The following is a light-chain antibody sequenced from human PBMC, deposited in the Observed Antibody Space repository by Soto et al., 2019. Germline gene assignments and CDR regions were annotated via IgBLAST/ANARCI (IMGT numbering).Light chain of an antibody. Sequence: DIVLTQSPATLSLSPGERVTLSCRTSQSVSKYFAWYQQKPGRAPRLLIYDASSRATGIPARFIGSGSGTDFTLTISSLEPEDFAIYYCQQRRNWPITFGQGTRLEIK. CDR3: QQRRNWPIT. CDR1: QSVSKY. CDR2: DAS. J-gene: IGKJ5*01. V-gene: IGKV3-11*01.